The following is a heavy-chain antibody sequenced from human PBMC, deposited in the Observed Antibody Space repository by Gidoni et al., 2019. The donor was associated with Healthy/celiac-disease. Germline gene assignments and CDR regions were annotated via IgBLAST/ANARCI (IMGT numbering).Heavy chain of an antibody. CDR1: GYSFTSYW. CDR2: IYPGDSDT. CDR3: ARAQGVGSSYSSSWYYYGMDV. D-gene: IGHD6-13*01. V-gene: IGHV5-51*03. Sequence: EVQLVQSGAEVKKPGESLKISCKGSGYSFTSYWIGWVRQMPGKGLEWMGIIYPGDSDTRYSPSFQGQVTISADKSISTVYLQWSSLKASDTAMYYCARAQGVGSSYSSSWYYYGMDVWGQGTTVTVSS. J-gene: IGHJ6*02.